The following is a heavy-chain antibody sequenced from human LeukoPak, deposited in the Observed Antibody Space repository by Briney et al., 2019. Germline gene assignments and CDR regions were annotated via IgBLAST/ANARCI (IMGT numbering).Heavy chain of an antibody. Sequence: SETLSLTCTVSGGFIASYSWSWIRQPAGKGLEWVGRIYTSGGSDYNPSLKSLVTMSLDTSKNQFYLKMTSVTAADTAVYYCARGPSGYYYGWGQGILVTVSS. D-gene: IGHD3-22*01. V-gene: IGHV4-4*07. J-gene: IGHJ4*02. CDR1: GGFIASYS. CDR2: IYTSGGS. CDR3: ARGPSGYYYG.